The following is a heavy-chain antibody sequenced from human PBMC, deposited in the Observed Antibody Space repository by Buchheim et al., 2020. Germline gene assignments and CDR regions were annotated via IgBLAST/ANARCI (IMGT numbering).Heavy chain of an antibody. V-gene: IGHV1-69*02. J-gene: IGHJ3*02. D-gene: IGHD3-22*01. Sequence: QVQLVQSGAEVKKPGSSVKVSCKASGGTFSSYTISWVRQAPGQGLEWMGRIIPILGIANYAPKFPGRVTITADKSTSPAYMELSSLRSEDTAVYYCAGYYDSRMDAFDIWGQGT. CDR3: AGYYDSRMDAFDI. CDR2: IIPILGIA. CDR1: GGTFSSYT.